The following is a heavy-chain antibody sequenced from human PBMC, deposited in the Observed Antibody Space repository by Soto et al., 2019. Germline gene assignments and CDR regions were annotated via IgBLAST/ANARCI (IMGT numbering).Heavy chain of an antibody. J-gene: IGHJ3*02. CDR2: IYYSGGT. CDR1: GGSISSYY. V-gene: IGHV4-59*08. Sequence: QVQLQESGPGLVKPSETLSLTCTVSGGSISSYYWSWIRQPPGKGLDWIGYIYYSGGTTYNPTPRSRVSISVDPPKKQFSLKLSAVTAADTAVDYCARSSGYVTDAFDIWGQGTIVPVSS. CDR3: ARSSGYVTDAFDI. D-gene: IGHD5-12*01.